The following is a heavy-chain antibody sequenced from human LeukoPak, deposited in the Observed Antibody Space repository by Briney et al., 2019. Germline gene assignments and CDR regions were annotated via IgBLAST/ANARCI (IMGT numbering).Heavy chain of an antibody. CDR2: IYYSGST. V-gene: IGHV4-59*08. D-gene: IGHD2-2*01. CDR1: GGSISSYY. CDR3: ARQDIVVVPARIPFDY. Sequence: PSETLSLTCTVSGGSISSYYWSWIRQPPGKGLEWIGYIYYSGSTNYNPSLKSRVTISVDTSKNQFSLKLSSVTAADTAVYYCARQDIVVVPARIPFDYWGQGTLVTVSS. J-gene: IGHJ4*02.